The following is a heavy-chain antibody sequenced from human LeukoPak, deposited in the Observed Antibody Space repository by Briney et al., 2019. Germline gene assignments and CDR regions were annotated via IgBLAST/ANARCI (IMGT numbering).Heavy chain of an antibody. D-gene: IGHD3-22*01. J-gene: IGHJ4*02. Sequence: GGSLRLSCAASGFTVSSNYMSWVRQAPGKGLEWVSVIYSGGSTYYADSVKGRFTISRDNSKNTLYLQMNSLRAEDTAVYYCARGWKSSGYSRYFDYWGQGTLVTVSS. CDR3: ARGWKSSGYSRYFDY. V-gene: IGHV3-66*01. CDR2: IYSGGST. CDR1: GFTVSSNY.